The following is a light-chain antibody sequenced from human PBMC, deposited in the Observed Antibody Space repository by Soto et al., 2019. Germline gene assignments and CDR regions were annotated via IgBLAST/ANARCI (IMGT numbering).Light chain of an antibody. Sequence: EIARTQSPSTLSVSVGERVTISCRASQNVSSNLAWYQKKPGQAPRILIYDASNRPTGIPARFSGSGSGTDFNLTMSSLETEEFAVYYCQQRSNCTQTFGQGTKLDIK. CDR2: DAS. CDR3: QQRSNCTQT. J-gene: IGKJ2*01. V-gene: IGKV3-11*01. CDR1: QNVSSN.